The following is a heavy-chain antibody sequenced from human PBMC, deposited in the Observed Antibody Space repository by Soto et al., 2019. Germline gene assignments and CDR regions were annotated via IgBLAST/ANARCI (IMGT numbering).Heavy chain of an antibody. CDR2: IYYRANP. V-gene: IGHV4-59*08. CDR1: GWSISSYY. CDR3: ARGRIQLWYPFDY. D-gene: IGHD5-18*01. J-gene: IGHJ4*01. Sequence: SETLSLTCTVSGWSISSYYWSWIRQPPGKGLEWIGYIYYRANPNYNPSLKSRVTISQDTSKNQFSLKLSSVTAADTAVYYCARGRIQLWYPFDYWG.